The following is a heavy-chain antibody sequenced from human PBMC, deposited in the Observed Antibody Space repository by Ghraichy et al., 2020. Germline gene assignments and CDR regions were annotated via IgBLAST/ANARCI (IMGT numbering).Heavy chain of an antibody. V-gene: IGHV1-2*02. CDR2: INPHSGAT. J-gene: IGHJ5*01. CDR1: GYTFTGNF. D-gene: IGHD2-15*01. Sequence: ASVKVSCKTSGYTFTGNFLHWVRQAPEQGLEWMGWINPHSGATNYAQSFQGRVNMTRDASSDTAYMELSGLRSDDTAVYFCARRAAASDRFDSWGQGTLVTIS. CDR3: ARRAAASDRFDS.